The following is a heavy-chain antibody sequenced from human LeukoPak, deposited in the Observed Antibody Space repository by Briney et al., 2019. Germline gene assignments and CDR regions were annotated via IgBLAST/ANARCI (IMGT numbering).Heavy chain of an antibody. V-gene: IGHV3-23*01. CDR3: ANPFSTPRSNYYIDV. D-gene: IGHD3-3*02. CDR1: GFTFSSYA. J-gene: IGHJ6*03. CDR2: IIGSGGST. Sequence: RSLRLSCAASGFTFSSYAMSWVRQAPGKGLEWVSAIIGSGGSTYYADSVKGRFTISRDNSKNTLYLQMNSLRAEDTAVYYCANPFSTPRSNYYIDVWGKGTTVTVSS.